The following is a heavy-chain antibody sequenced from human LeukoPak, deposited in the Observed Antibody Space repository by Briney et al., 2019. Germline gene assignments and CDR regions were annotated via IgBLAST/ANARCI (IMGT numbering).Heavy chain of an antibody. CDR3: ARRRLRYGDMDV. Sequence: GESLRLSCKGSGYSFTSYWISWQRQLPEKGLESTGRIDPSDSYTNYSPSFQGHVTISADKSISTAYLQWSSLKASDTAMYYCARRRLRYGDMDVWGKGTTVTVSS. CDR2: IDPSDSYT. CDR1: GYSFTSYW. D-gene: IGHD5-12*01. J-gene: IGHJ6*04. V-gene: IGHV5-10-1*01.